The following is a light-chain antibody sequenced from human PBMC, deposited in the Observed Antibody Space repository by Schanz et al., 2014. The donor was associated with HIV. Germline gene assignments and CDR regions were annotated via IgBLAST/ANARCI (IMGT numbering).Light chain of an antibody. CDR2: GAS. CDR3: QQYGSSPYT. V-gene: IGKV3-20*01. CDR1: QSVSSN. J-gene: IGKJ2*01. Sequence: EIVMTQSPATLSVSPGERATLSCRASQSVSSNLAWYQQKPGQAPRLLIYGASNRATGIPDRFSGGVSGTDFTLTISRVEPEDYAVYYCQQYGSSPYTFGQGTKLEIK.